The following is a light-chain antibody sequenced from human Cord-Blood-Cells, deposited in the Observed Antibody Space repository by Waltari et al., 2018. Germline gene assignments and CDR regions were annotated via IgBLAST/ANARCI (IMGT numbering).Light chain of an antibody. CDR3: SSYTSSSTYV. CDR1: SSDVGGYNY. V-gene: IGLV2-14*01. Sequence: QSALTQPASVSGSPGQSITISCTGTSSDVGGYNYVSCYHQHPGKAPKLIIYEVSNRPSGVSNRCSGSKSGNTASLTLSGLQAEDEADYYCSSYTSSSTYVFGTGTKVTVL. CDR2: EVS. J-gene: IGLJ1*01.